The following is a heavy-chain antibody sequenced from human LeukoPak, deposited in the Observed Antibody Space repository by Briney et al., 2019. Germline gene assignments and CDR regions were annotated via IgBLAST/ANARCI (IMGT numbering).Heavy chain of an antibody. CDR3: ARGGDGYRFDY. D-gene: IGHD5-24*01. Sequence: SETLSLTCTVSGGSISSYYWSWIRQPPGKGLEWIGYIYYSGSTNYNPSLKSRVTISVDTSKNQFSLKLSSVTAADTAVYYCARGGDGYRFDYWGQGTLVTVSS. CDR2: IYYSGST. V-gene: IGHV4-59*01. CDR1: GGSISSYY. J-gene: IGHJ4*02.